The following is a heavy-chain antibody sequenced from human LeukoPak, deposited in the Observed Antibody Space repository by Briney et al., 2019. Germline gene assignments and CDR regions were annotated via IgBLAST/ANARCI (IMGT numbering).Heavy chain of an antibody. CDR2: ISDSGTT. J-gene: IGHJ6*02. D-gene: IGHD2-21*02. CDR3: ARGASCGGDCYWEDYYYYGTDF. Sequence: SETLSLTCAVYGESFSGYYWSWIRQPPGKGLEWIGEISDSGTTNYNPSLKSRVTISIDSSKNQFSLKLSSVTAADTAVYYCARGASCGGDCYWEDYYYYGTDFWGQGTTVTVSS. V-gene: IGHV4-34*01. CDR1: GESFSGYY.